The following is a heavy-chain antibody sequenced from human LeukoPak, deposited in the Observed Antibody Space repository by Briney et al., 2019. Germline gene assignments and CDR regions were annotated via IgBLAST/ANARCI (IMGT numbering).Heavy chain of an antibody. D-gene: IGHD4/OR15-4a*01. CDR1: GFTFSSYW. CDR3: AREGFTNYERELDY. J-gene: IGHJ4*02. CDR2: IKQDGSEK. Sequence: PGGSLRLSCAASGFTFSSYWMSWVRQAPGKGLEWVANIKQDGSEKYYVDSVKGRFTISRDNAKNSLYLQMNSLRAEDTAVYYCAREGFTNYERELDYWGRGTQVTVS. V-gene: IGHV3-7*01.